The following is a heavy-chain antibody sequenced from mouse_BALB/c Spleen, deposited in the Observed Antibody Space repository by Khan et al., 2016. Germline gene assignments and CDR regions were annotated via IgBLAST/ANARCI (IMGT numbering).Heavy chain of an antibody. V-gene: IGHV1S34*01. CDR1: GYSFTGYY. J-gene: IGHJ4*01. CDR3: ARGDYDDCDAMDY. CDR2: ISCYNGAT. D-gene: IGHD2-4*01. Sequence: LVKTGASVKISCKASGYSFTGYYMHWVKQSHGKSLEWFGYISCYNGATNYNQKFKGKATFTVDTSSSTAYMQLNSLTSEDSAVFSCARGDYDDCDAMDYWGQGTSVTVSS.